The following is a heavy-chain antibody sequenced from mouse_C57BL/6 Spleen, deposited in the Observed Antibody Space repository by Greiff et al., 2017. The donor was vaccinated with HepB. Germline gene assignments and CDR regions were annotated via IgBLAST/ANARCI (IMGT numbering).Heavy chain of an antibody. Sequence: EVKLVESGGGLVKPGGSLKLSCAASGFTFSDYGMHWVRQAPEKGLEWVAYISSGSSTIYYADTVKGRFTISRDNAKNTLFLQMTSLSSEDTAMYYCASDGYYGYFDVWGTGTTVTVSS. CDR1: GFTFSDYG. CDR3: ASDGYYGYFDV. CDR2: ISSGSSTI. J-gene: IGHJ1*03. D-gene: IGHD2-3*01. V-gene: IGHV5-17*01.